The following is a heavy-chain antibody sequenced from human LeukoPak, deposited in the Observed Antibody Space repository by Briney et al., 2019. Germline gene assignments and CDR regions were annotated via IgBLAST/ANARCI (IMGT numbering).Heavy chain of an antibody. J-gene: IGHJ4*02. Sequence: GGSLGLSCAASGFTFSSYWMHWVRQAPGKGLVWVSLINIDGSTTSYADSVKGRFTISRDNAKNTLSLQINSLRAEDTAVYYCAKDGRGVDYFDYWGQGTLVTVSS. CDR3: AKDGRGVDYFDY. CDR1: GFTFSSYW. D-gene: IGHD2-8*01. CDR2: INIDGSTT. V-gene: IGHV3-74*01.